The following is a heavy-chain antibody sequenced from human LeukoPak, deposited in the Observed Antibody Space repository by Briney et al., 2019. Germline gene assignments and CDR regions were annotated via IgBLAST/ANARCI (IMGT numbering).Heavy chain of an antibody. J-gene: IGHJ4*02. CDR3: ARIRGLGDVSPYSDF. V-gene: IGHV4-59*01. D-gene: IGHD4-17*01. CDR2: IYHHGKS. Sequence: SETLSLTCSVSGDSISSSDWSWIRQPPGKGLEWIGYIYHHGKSGYNPSLQRRVTISFDTSKNQFSLTLSFVTAADTAMYYCARIRGLGDVSPYSDFWGQGTLVTVSS. CDR1: GDSISSSD.